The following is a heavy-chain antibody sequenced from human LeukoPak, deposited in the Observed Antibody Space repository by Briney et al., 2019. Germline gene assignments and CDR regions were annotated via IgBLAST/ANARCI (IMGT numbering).Heavy chain of an antibody. V-gene: IGHV3-48*03. D-gene: IGHD1-1*01. CDR3: ARERGTYRDAFDV. CDR2: ISSSGSTM. CDR1: GFTFGDYA. J-gene: IGHJ3*01. Sequence: GGSLRLSCTASGFTFGDYAMSWGRQAPGKGLEWISYISSSGSTMYYADSVKGRFTISRDNAKDSLYLQMNSLRAEDTAVYYCARERGTYRDAFDVWGQGTMVTVSS.